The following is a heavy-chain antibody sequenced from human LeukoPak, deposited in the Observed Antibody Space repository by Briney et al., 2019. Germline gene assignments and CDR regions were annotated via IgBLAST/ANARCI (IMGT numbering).Heavy chain of an antibody. V-gene: IGHV3-74*01. CDR2: IFTDGTTT. CDR1: EFNFFSYG. J-gene: IGHJ4*01. Sequence: GGSLRLSCVASEFNFFSYGMQWVRQAPGKGLVWVSRIFTDGTTTSYADSVKGRFTISRDNAKNTLYLEMKSLRVQDTAVYYCARELPREVTLDYWGQGTLVTVSP. CDR3: ARELPREVTLDY. D-gene: IGHD2-21*02.